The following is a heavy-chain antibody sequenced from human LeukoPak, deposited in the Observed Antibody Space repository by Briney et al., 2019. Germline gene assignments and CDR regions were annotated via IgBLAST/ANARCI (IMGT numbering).Heavy chain of an antibody. V-gene: IGHV1-2*02. CDR3: ARGRGVFGVVIPNYYYMDV. J-gene: IGHJ6*03. Sequence: ASVKVSCKASGGTFSSYAISWVRQAPGQGLEWMGWINPNSGGTNYAQKFQGRVTMTRDTSISTAYMELSRLRSDDTAVYYCARGRGVFGVVIPNYYYMDVWGKGTTVTVSS. D-gene: IGHD3-3*01. CDR2: INPNSGGT. CDR1: GGTFSSYA.